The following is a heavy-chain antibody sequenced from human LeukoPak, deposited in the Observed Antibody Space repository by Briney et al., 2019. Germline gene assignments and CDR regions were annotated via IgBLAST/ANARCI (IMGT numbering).Heavy chain of an antibody. D-gene: IGHD2-2*01. CDR2: INSDGSST. CDR1: GFTFSSYW. J-gene: IGHJ4*02. V-gene: IGHV3-74*01. CDR3: ASGGYCSSTSCYDY. Sequence: PGGSLRLSCAASGFTFSSYWMHWVRQAPGKGLVWVSRINSDGSSTSYADSVKGRFTISRDNAKNTLYLQVDSLRAEDTAVYYCASGGYCSSTSCYDYWGQGTLVTVSS.